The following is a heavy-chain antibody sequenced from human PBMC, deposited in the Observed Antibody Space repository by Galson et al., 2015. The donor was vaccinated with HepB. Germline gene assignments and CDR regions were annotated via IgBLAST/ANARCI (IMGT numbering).Heavy chain of an antibody. CDR3: ARDRKLGYCSSTSCSRCVYYYYGMDV. CDR2: ISSSSSYT. CDR1: GFTFSDYY. V-gene: IGHV3-11*06. J-gene: IGHJ6*02. Sequence: SLRLSCAASGFTFSDYYMSWIRQAPGKGLEWVSYISSSSSYTNYANSVKGRFTISRDNAKNSLYLQMNSLRAEDTAVYYCARDRKLGYCSSTSCSRCVYYYYGMDVWGQGTTVTVSS. D-gene: IGHD2-2*01.